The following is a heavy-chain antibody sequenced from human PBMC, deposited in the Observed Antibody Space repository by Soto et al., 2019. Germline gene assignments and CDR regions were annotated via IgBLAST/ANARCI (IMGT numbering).Heavy chain of an antibody. CDR1: GFTFSSYA. D-gene: IGHD3-3*01. CDR2: ISGSGGST. J-gene: IGHJ6*02. V-gene: IGHV3-23*01. Sequence: GGSLRLSCAASGFTFSSYAMSWVRQAPGKGLEWVSAISGSGGSTYYADSVKGRFTISRDNSKNTLYLQMNSLRAEDTAVYYCAKDQNAVTIFGVVTIYGMDVWGQGTTVTVSS. CDR3: AKDQNAVTIFGVVTIYGMDV.